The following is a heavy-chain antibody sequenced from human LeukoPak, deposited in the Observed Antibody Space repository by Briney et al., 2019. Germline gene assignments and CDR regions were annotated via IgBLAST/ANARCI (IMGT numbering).Heavy chain of an antibody. CDR2: MNPNSGNT. J-gene: IGHJ3*02. CDR1: GYTFTSYD. CDR3: ARGTGGIVVVTDAFDI. D-gene: IGHD3-22*01. V-gene: IGHV1-8*01. Sequence: ASVKVSCKASGYTFTSYDINWVRQATGQGLEWMGWMNPNSGNTGYAQKFQGRVTMTRNTSISTAYMELSGLRSEDTAVYYCARGTGGIVVVTDAFDIWGQGTMVTVSS.